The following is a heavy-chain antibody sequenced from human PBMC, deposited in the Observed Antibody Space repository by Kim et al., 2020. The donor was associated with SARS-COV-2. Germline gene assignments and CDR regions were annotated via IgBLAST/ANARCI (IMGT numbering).Heavy chain of an antibody. CDR3: ARDPDP. Sequence: QDGSEKYYVDSVKGRFTISRDNAKNSLYLQMNSLRAEDTAVYYCARDPDPWGQGTLVTVSS. V-gene: IGHV3-7*01. J-gene: IGHJ5*02. CDR2: QDGSEK.